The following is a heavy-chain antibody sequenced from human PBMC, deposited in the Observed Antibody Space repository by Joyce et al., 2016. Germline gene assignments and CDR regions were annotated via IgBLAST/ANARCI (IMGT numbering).Heavy chain of an antibody. J-gene: IGHJ6*02. Sequence: QVQLVQSGAEVKKTGASVKVSCKASGYSFRGYYIHWVRQAPGQGLEWIGWINPNSGGTNYAQICQGWVTMTRDTSISTAFMELSSLRSDDTAVYYCARGSATIYRNAMDVWGQGTTVTVSS. D-gene: IGHD5-12*01. V-gene: IGHV1-2*04. CDR1: GYSFRGYY. CDR2: INPNSGGT. CDR3: ARGSATIYRNAMDV.